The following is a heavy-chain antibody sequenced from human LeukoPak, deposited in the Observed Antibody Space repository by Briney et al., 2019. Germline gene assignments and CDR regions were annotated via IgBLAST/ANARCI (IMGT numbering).Heavy chain of an antibody. CDR3: ARARAEGDYGSNYYGMDV. Sequence: SETLSLTCTVSGGSISRYYWSWIRQPPGKGLEWIGYIYYSGSTNYNPSLKSRVTISVDTSKNQFSLKLSSVTAADTAVYYCARARAEGDYGSNYYGMDVWGQGTTVTVSS. D-gene: IGHD4/OR15-4a*01. CDR1: GGSISRYY. J-gene: IGHJ6*02. V-gene: IGHV4-59*01. CDR2: IYYSGST.